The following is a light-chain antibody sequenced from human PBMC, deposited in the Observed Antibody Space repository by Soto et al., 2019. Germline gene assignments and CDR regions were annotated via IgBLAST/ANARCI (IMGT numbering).Light chain of an antibody. CDR1: SSDVGAYNY. V-gene: IGLV2-14*01. CDR3: TSYTSTSIYV. J-gene: IGLJ1*01. Sequence: QSALTQPASVSGSPGQSITISCTGISSDVGAYNYVSWYQQHPGKAPKLRIYDVSNRPSGVSNRFSDSKSGDTASLTISGLQAEDEADYYCTSYTSTSIYVFGPGTKLTVL. CDR2: DVS.